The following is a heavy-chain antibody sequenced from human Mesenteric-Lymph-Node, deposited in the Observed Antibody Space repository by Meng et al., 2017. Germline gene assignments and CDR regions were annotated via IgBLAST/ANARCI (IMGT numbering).Heavy chain of an antibody. Sequence: SQTLSLTCAVYGGSFSGYYWSWIRQPPGKGLEWIGEINHSGSTNYNPSLKSRVTISVDTSKNQFSLKLSSVTAADTAVYYCASRTYYYDSSGYYYFDYWGQGTLVTVSS. CDR1: GGSFSGYY. D-gene: IGHD3-22*01. J-gene: IGHJ4*02. CDR3: ASRTYYYDSSGYYYFDY. CDR2: INHSGST. V-gene: IGHV4-34*01.